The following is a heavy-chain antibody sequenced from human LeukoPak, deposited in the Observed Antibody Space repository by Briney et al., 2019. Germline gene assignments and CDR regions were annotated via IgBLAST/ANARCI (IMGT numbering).Heavy chain of an antibody. CDR1: GYSISSGYY. CDR3: ARAAGPDYYDSSGYYYVGWFDP. J-gene: IGHJ5*02. CDR2: IYTSGST. D-gene: IGHD3-22*01. V-gene: IGHV4-38-2*01. Sequence: SETLSLTCAVSGYSISSGYYWGWIRQPPGKGLEWIGRIYTSGSTNYNPSLKSRVTMSVDTSKNQFSLKLSSVTAADTAVYYCARAAGPDYYDSSGYYYVGWFDPWGQGTLVTVSS.